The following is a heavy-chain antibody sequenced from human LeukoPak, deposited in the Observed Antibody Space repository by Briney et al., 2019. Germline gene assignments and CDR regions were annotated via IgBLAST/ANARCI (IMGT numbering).Heavy chain of an antibody. J-gene: IGHJ4*02. CDR2: IKSKTDGGTT. CDR1: GFTFSSYW. D-gene: IGHD2-15*01. V-gene: IGHV3-15*01. CDR3: TTAVWVVVAAINFDY. Sequence: GGSLRLSCAASGFTFSSYWMSWVRQAPGKGLEWGGRIKSKTDGGTTDYAAPVKGRFTISRDDSKNTLYLQMNSLKTEDTAVYYCTTAVWVVVAAINFDYWGQGTLVTVSS.